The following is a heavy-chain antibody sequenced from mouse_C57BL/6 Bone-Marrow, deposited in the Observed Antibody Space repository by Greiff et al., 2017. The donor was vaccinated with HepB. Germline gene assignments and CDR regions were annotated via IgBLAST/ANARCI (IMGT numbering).Heavy chain of an antibody. J-gene: IGHJ3*01. Sequence: EVQRVETGGGLVQPGESLKLSCESNEYEFPSHDMSWVRKTPEKRLELVAAINSDGGSTYYPDTMERRFIISRDNTKKTLYLQMSSLRSEDTAVYYCARPFLTSAWFAYWGQGTLVTVSA. CDR3: ARPFLTSAWFAY. CDR1: EYEFPSHD. CDR2: INSDGGST. D-gene: IGHD1-1*01. V-gene: IGHV5-2*01.